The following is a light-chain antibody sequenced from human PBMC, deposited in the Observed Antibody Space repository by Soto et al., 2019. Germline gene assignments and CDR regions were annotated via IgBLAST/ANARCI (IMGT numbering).Light chain of an antibody. J-gene: IGKJ1*01. Sequence: ESVLTQYPGTLPLSPGERATLSCRASQSVSSSYLAWYQQKPGQAPRLLIYDASKRATGIPARFSGSGFGTDFTLTISSLEPEDFAVYYCQQRSKWRTFGQGTKV. V-gene: IGKV3D-20*02. CDR3: QQRSKWRT. CDR1: QSVSSSY. CDR2: DAS.